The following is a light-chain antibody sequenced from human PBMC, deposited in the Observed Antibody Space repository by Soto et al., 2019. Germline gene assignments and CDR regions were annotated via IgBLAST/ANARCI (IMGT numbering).Light chain of an antibody. CDR1: QSVSSSS. CDR3: QQYGGSPRT. V-gene: IGKV3-20*01. J-gene: IGKJ1*01. Sequence: EIVLTQSPGTLSLSPGERATLSCRASQSVSSSSLAWYQQKRGQAPRLLIHGASSRATGIPDRFSGSGSGTDFTLTISRLEPEDFAIYYCQQYGGSPRTFGQGTKVDIK. CDR2: GAS.